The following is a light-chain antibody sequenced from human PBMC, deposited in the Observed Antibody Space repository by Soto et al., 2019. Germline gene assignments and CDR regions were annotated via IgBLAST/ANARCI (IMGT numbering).Light chain of an antibody. Sequence: AIQMTQSPSSLSASVGDRVTITCRASQAIRNDLGWYQQKPGKAPKLLIYSASTLQSGVPSRFGGSGFGTDFTLTISSLQPEDFATYYCLQDYNYPTWTFGQGTKVEIK. CDR2: SAS. J-gene: IGKJ1*01. CDR1: QAIRND. CDR3: LQDYNYPTWT. V-gene: IGKV1-6*01.